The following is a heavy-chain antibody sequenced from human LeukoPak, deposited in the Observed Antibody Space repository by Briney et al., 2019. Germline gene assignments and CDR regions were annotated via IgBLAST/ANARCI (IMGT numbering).Heavy chain of an antibody. CDR2: ISSSSYI. CDR3: AREGDLAYCGGDCPIPFDY. J-gene: IGHJ4*02. CDR1: GFTFSSYA. D-gene: IGHD2-21*01. V-gene: IGHV3-21*01. Sequence: PGGSLRLSCAASGFTFSSYAMSWVRQAPGKGLEWVSSISSSSYIYYADSVKGRFTISRDNAKNSLYLQMNSLRAEDTAVYYCAREGDLAYCGGDCPIPFDYWGQGTLVTVSS.